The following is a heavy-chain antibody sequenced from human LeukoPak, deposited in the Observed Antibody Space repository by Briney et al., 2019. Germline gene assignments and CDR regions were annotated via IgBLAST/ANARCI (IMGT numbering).Heavy chain of an antibody. Sequence: GGSLRLSCAASGFTFSSYGMHWVRQAAGKGLEWVAVIWYDGSNKYYADSVKGRFTISRDNSKNTLYLQMNSLRAEDTAVYYCAKAKVPVLVISFLDYWGQGTLVTVSS. CDR2: IWYDGSNK. V-gene: IGHV3-33*06. CDR3: AKAKVPVLVISFLDY. D-gene: IGHD3-9*01. J-gene: IGHJ4*02. CDR1: GFTFSSYG.